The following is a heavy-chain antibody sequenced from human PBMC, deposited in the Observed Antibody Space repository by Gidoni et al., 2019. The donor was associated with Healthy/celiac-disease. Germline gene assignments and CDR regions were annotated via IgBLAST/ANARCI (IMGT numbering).Heavy chain of an antibody. J-gene: IGHJ4*02. CDR2: IYYSGST. CDR1: GGSISSGGYY. V-gene: IGHV4-31*03. D-gene: IGHD1-26*01. CDR3: ARDRESGGSYYFDY. Sequence: QVQLQESGPGLVKPSQTLSLTCTVSGGSISSGGYYWSWIRQHPGKGLEWIGYIYYSGSTYYNPSLKSRVTISVDTSKNQFSLKLSSVTAADTAVYYCARDRESGGSYYFDYWGQGTLVTVSS.